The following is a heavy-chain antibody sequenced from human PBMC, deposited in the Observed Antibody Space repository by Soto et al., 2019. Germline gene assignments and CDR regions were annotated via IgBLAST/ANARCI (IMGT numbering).Heavy chain of an antibody. D-gene: IGHD3-9*01. CDR3: ARDSPGYFDWLSSDPGWDY. V-gene: IGHV4-34*01. Sequence: SETLSLTCVVYGGSFSNYYWSWIRQPPGKGLEWIGEINHSGSTNYNPSLKSRLTISVDRSKKQFSLRLSSVTAADTAVYYCARDSPGYFDWLSSDPGWDYWGQGTLVTVSS. CDR1: GGSFSNYY. CDR2: INHSGST. J-gene: IGHJ4*02.